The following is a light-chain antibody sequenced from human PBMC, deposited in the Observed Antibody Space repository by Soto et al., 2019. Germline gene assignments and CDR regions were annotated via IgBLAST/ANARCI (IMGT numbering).Light chain of an antibody. V-gene: IGKV3-20*01. CDR2: GAS. CDR1: QSVSNNY. CDR3: QQYNNLPLT. J-gene: IGKJ4*01. Sequence: EIVLTQSPGTLSLSPGERATLSCRASQSVSNNYLAWYQQKPGQAPRLLIYGASNRATGIPDRFSGSGSGTDFTLTISRLEPEDFAVYYCQQYNNLPLTVGGGTKVDIK.